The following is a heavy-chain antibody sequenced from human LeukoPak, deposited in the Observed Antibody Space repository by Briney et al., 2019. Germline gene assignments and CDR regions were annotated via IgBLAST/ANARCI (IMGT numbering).Heavy chain of an antibody. CDR3: ARGWLAETTVVTPYNY. CDR2: IIPIFGTA. Sequence: SVKVSCKASGGTFSSYAISWVRQAPGQGLEWMGGIIPIFGTAHYAQKFQGRVTITADESTSTAYMELSSLRSEDTAVYYCARGWLAETTVVTPYNYWGQGTVVTVSS. CDR1: GGTFSSYA. D-gene: IGHD4-23*01. J-gene: IGHJ4*02. V-gene: IGHV1-69*13.